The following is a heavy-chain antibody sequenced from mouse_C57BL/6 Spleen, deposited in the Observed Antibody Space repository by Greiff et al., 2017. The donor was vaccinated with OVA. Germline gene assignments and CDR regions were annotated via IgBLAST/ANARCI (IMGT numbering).Heavy chain of an antibody. D-gene: IGHD2-1*01. J-gene: IGHJ3*01. Sequence: VQLQQPGAELVRPGTSVKVSCKASGYTFTSYWMHWVKQRPGQGLEWIGVIDPSDSYTNYNQKFKGKATLTVDTSSSTAYMQLSSLTSEDSAVYYCARSLYYGNYLFAYWGQGTLVTVSA. CDR3: ARSLYYGNYLFAY. CDR1: GYTFTSYW. CDR2: IDPSDSYT. V-gene: IGHV1-59*01.